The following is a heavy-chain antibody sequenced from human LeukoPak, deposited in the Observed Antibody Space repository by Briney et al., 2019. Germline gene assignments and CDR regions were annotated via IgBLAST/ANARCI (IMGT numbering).Heavy chain of an antibody. V-gene: IGHV3-74*01. CDR1: GFTFSTYW. J-gene: IGHJ4*02. CDR3: TANFNY. Sequence: GGSLRLSCAASGFTFSTYWMHWVRQVPGKGLVWVSRINSDESCTNYADSVNGRFTISRNNAKNTLYLHMNSLRAEDTAVYYCTANFNYWGQGTLVTVSS. CDR2: INSDESCT.